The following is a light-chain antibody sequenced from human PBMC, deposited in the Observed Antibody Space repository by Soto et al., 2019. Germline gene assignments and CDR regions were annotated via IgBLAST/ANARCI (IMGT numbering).Light chain of an antibody. Sequence: QSVLTQPPSVSGAPGQGVTISCTGSSSNFGAGYDVHWYQQLPGTAPKLLIYANNNRPSGVPERFSGSKSGTSASLAITGLRAEDEADYYCQSYDSSLSGWVFGGGTKLTVL. V-gene: IGLV1-40*01. CDR3: QSYDSSLSGWV. CDR2: ANN. J-gene: IGLJ3*02. CDR1: SSNFGAGYD.